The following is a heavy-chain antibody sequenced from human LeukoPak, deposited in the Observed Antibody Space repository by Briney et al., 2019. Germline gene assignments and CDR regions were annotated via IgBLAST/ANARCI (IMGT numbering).Heavy chain of an antibody. D-gene: IGHD3-10*01. V-gene: IGHV1-2*06. CDR3: AKNYGSGSQYYFDY. J-gene: IGHJ4*02. CDR1: GYTFTGYY. CDR2: INPNSGGT. Sequence: ASVKVSCKASGYTFTGYYMHWVRQAPGQGLEWMGRINPNSGGTNYAQKFQGRVTMTRDTSISTAYMELSRLRSDDTAVYYCAKNYGSGSQYYFDYRGQGTLVTVSS.